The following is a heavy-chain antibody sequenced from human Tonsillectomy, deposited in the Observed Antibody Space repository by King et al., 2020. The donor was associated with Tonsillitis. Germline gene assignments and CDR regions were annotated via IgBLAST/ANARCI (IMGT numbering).Heavy chain of an antibody. CDR2: ISWNSGSI. CDR3: AKDIGIASMTTVTLFYYYGMDV. Sequence: VQLVESGGGLVQPGRSLRLSCAASGFTFDDYAMHWVRQAPGKDLEWVSGISWNSGSIGYADSVKGRFTISRDNAKNSLYLQMNSLRAEHTALYYCAKDIGIASMTTVTLFYYYGMDVWGQGTTVTVSS. CDR1: GFTFDDYA. D-gene: IGHD4-11*01. J-gene: IGHJ6*02. V-gene: IGHV3-9*01.